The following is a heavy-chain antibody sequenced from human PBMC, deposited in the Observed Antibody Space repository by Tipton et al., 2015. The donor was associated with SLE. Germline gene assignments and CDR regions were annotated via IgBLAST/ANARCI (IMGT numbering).Heavy chain of an antibody. CDR3: ARLLVYDFWSGYPQYYYYYMDV. J-gene: IGHJ6*03. D-gene: IGHD3-3*01. V-gene: IGHV4-61*09. Sequence: TLSLTCTVSGGSMSSGIYCWHWIRQPAGKGLEWIGHIYTSGSTHYNPSLKSRVTISVDTSKNQFSLKLSSVTAADTAVYYCARLLVYDFWSGYPQYYYYYMDVWGKGTTVTVSS. CDR2: IYTSGST. CDR1: GGSMSSGIYC.